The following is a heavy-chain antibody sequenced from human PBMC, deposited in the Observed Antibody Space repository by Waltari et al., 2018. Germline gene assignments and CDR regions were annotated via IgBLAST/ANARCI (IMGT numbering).Heavy chain of an antibody. Sequence: QVQLVQSGAEVKKPGASVKVSCKAPGYTFTSYGISWVRQAPGQGLEWMGWISAYNGNTNYAQKLQGRVTMTTDTSTSTAYMELRSLRSDDTAVYYCARITFSRDGYNLGVQYFQHWGQGTLVTVSS. D-gene: IGHD5-12*01. J-gene: IGHJ1*01. CDR2: ISAYNGNT. V-gene: IGHV1-18*01. CDR3: ARITFSRDGYNLGVQYFQH. CDR1: GYTFTSYG.